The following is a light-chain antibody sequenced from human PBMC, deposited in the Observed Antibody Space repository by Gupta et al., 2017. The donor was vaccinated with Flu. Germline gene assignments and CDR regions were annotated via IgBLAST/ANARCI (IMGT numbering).Light chain of an antibody. Sequence: EIVITQSPATLSVSPEERATLSCWASQSVSTDLAWYQQKPGQTPRLLIFGSSTRATGVPARFSGSGSGTEFTLTISSLQSEDFALYYCQQYGNWPPLTFGGGTKVEIK. J-gene: IGKJ4*01. CDR3: QQYGNWPPLT. CDR2: GSS. CDR1: QSVSTD. V-gene: IGKV3-15*01.